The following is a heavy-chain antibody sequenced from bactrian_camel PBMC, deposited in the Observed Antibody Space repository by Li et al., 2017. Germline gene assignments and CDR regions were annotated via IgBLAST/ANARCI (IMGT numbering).Heavy chain of an antibody. Sequence: HVQLVESGGGTVQPGGSLKLSCVASGFAFSDYWMYWVRQAPGKEFEWVASISDDSRTTDYGGFLKTRFTVSRDNAKSTLYLKMTNLRSEDTATYYCAKSLASALGGTGQSPGTQVTVS. J-gene: IGHJ4*01. CDR2: ISDDSRTT. V-gene: IGHV3S1*01. CDR1: GFAFSDYW. D-gene: IGHD2*01.